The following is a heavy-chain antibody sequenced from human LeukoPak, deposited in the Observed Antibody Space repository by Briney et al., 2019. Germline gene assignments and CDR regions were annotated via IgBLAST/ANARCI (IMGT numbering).Heavy chain of an antibody. CDR3: ANVVGGY. CDR1: GFTFSSYA. CDR2: ISGSGGST. Sequence: GGSLRLSCAASGFTFSSYAMSWVRQAPGKGLGWVSAISGSGGSTYSADSVKGRFTISRDNSKDTLYLQMSSLRAEDTAVYYCANVVGGYWGQGTLVTVSS. D-gene: IGHD2-21*01. J-gene: IGHJ4*02. V-gene: IGHV3-23*01.